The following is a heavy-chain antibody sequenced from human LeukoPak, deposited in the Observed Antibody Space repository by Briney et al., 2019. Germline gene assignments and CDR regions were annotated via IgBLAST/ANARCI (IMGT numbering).Heavy chain of an antibody. J-gene: IGHJ4*02. CDR1: GFTFSSYS. Sequence: GGSLRLSCAASGFTFSSYSMNWVRQAPGKGLEWVSSISSSSSYIYYADSVKGRFTISRDNSKNTLYLQMTSLRAEDTAVYYCAKDAAPMTTVTHYFDYWGQGTLVTVSS. D-gene: IGHD4-17*01. V-gene: IGHV3-21*04. CDR2: ISSSSSYI. CDR3: AKDAAPMTTVTHYFDY.